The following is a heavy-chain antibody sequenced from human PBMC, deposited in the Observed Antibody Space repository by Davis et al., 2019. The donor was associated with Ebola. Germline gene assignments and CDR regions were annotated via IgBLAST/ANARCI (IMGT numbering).Heavy chain of an antibody. CDR1: GYTFTGYY. CDR3: ARVDPNLDDGFDI. Sequence: AASVKVSCKASGYTFTGYYMHWVRQAPGQGLEWMGRINSNSGGTNYAQKFQDRVIMTTDTSTSTAYLELRNLKSDDTAMYFCARVDPNLDDGFDIWGQGTMITVSS. CDR2: INSNSGGT. J-gene: IGHJ3*02. V-gene: IGHV1-2*06.